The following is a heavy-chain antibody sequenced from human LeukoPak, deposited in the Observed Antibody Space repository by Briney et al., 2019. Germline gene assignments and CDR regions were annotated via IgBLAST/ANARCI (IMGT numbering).Heavy chain of an antibody. D-gene: IGHD6-13*01. Sequence: ASVKVSCNASGYTFTSYDINWVRQATGQGLEGMGWMNPNSGNTGYAQKFQGRVTMTRNTSISTAYMELSSLRSEDTAVYYCARVLIAAATTQFDPWGQGTLVTVFS. V-gene: IGHV1-8*01. CDR2: MNPNSGNT. CDR3: ARVLIAAATTQFDP. J-gene: IGHJ5*02. CDR1: GYTFTSYD.